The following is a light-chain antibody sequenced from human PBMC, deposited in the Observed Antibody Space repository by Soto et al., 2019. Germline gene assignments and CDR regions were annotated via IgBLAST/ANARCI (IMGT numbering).Light chain of an antibody. CDR1: SRDVGGNNY. CDR2: DVS. Sequence: QSALTQPASVSGPPGQSITISCTGTSRDVGGNNYVSWYQQHPGTAPKLIIYDVSDRPSGVSNRFSGSRSGNTASLTLSGLQAEDEAVYYCSSCTTSGYVFGTGTKLTVL. V-gene: IGLV2-14*01. CDR3: SSCTTSGYV. J-gene: IGLJ1*01.